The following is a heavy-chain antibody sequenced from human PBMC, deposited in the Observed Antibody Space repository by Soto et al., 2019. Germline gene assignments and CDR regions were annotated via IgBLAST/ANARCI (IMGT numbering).Heavy chain of an antibody. Sequence: QVQLVQSGAEVKKPGASVKVSCKASGYTFTSYGISWVRQAPGQGLEWMGWISAYNGNTNEAQKLQGRVTMTTDTATSTAYMGLRSLGSDDTSVYYCARDRGAYGMDVWGQGTTVTVSS. CDR2: ISAYNGNT. CDR3: ARDRGAYGMDV. J-gene: IGHJ6*02. CDR1: GYTFTSYG. V-gene: IGHV1-18*01.